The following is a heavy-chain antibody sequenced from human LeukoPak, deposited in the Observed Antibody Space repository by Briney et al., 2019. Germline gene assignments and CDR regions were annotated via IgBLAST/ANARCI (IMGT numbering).Heavy chain of an antibody. Sequence: GGSLRLSCVVSGFTFSSYWMHWVRQAPGEGLVRVSRINSDGSTTTYADSVKGRFTISRDNAKNTLYLQMNSLRAEDTAVYYCAKGGVDYWGQGTLVTVSS. J-gene: IGHJ4*02. D-gene: IGHD6-25*01. CDR1: GFTFSSYW. CDR2: INSDGSTT. V-gene: IGHV3-74*01. CDR3: AKGGVDY.